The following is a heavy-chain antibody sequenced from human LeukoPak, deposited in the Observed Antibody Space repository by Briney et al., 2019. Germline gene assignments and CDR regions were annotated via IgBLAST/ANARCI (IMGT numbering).Heavy chain of an antibody. CDR3: ASGRGVVVPAAIDY. CDR2: IYYSGST. D-gene: IGHD2-2*01. J-gene: IGHJ4*02. Sequence: SETLSLTCTVSGGSISSSSYYWGWIRQPPGKGLEWIGSIYYSGSTYYNPSLKSRVTISVDTSKNQFSLKLSSVTAADTAVYYCASGRGVVVPAAIDYWGQGTLVTVSS. V-gene: IGHV4-39*07. CDR1: GGSISSSSYY.